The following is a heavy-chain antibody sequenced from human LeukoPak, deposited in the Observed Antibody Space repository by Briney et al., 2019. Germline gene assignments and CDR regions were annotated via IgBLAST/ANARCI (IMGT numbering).Heavy chain of an antibody. CDR1: GGTFSSYA. D-gene: IGHD2-15*01. Sequence: GASVKVSCKASGGTFSSYAISWVRQAPGQGLEWMGWINTNTGNPTYAQGFTGRYAQGFTGRFVFSLDTSVSTAYLQISSLKAEDTAVYYCARDSGCSGGTCYFSSEYWGQGTLVTVSS. V-gene: IGHV7-4-1*02. CDR3: ARDSGCSGGTCYFSSEY. CDR2: INTNTGNP. J-gene: IGHJ4*02.